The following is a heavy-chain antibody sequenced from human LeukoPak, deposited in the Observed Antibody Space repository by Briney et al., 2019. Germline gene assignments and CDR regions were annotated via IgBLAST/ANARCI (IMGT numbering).Heavy chain of an antibody. CDR2: IKQDGSEK. J-gene: IGHJ4*02. D-gene: IGHD6-19*01. CDR3: ARVGSEQWLVYFDY. CDR1: GFIFTNYF. V-gene: IGHV3-7*03. Sequence: GGSLRLSCAASGFIFTNYFMSWVRQAPGKGLEWVANIKQDGSEKYYVDSVKGRFTISRDNAKNSLYLQMNSLRAEDTAVYYCARVGSEQWLVYFDYWGQGTLVTVSS.